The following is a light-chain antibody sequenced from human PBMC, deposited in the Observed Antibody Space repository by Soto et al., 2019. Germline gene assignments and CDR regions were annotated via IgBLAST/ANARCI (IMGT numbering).Light chain of an antibody. V-gene: IGKV3-11*01. Sequence: ETVVTQSPGTLSLSPGERATLSCRASQSVSSKYLAWYQQKPGQAPRLLIYDASNRATGIPARFSGSGSGTDFTLTISSLEPEDFAVYYCQQRSNWPPLTFGGGTKVEIK. J-gene: IGKJ4*01. CDR1: QSVSSKY. CDR2: DAS. CDR3: QQRSNWPPLT.